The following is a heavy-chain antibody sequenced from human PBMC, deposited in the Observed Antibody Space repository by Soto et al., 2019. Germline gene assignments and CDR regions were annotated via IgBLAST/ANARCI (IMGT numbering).Heavy chain of an antibody. CDR2: IIPIFGTA. V-gene: IGHV1-69*13. CDR3: ARVWVRGVYYYYYGMDV. J-gene: IGHJ6*02. D-gene: IGHD3-10*01. CDR1: GGTLSSYA. Sequence: SVKVSCKASGGTLSSYAISWVRQAPGQRLEWMGGIIPIFGTANYAQKFQGRVTITADESTSTAYMELSSLRSEDTAVYYCARVWVRGVYYYYYGMDVWGQGTTVTVSS.